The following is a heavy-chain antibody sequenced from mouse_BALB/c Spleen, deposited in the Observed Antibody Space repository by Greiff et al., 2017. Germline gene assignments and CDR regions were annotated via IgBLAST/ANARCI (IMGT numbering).Heavy chain of an antibody. J-gene: IGHJ3*01. CDR1: GFTFSSFG. V-gene: IGHV5-17*02. CDR2: ISSGSSTI. D-gene: IGHD2-4*01. Sequence: EVKLMESGGGLVQPGGSRKLSCAASGFTFSSFGMHWVRQAPEKGLEWVAYISSGSSTIYYADTVKGRFTISRDNPKNTLFLQMTSLRSEDTAMYYCARDDYEVWFAYWGQGTLVTVSA. CDR3: ARDDYEVWFAY.